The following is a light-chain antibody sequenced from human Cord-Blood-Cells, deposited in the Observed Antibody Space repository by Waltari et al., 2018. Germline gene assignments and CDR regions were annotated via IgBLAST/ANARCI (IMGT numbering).Light chain of an antibody. J-gene: IGKJ1*01. Sequence: DIQMTQPPSTLSASVGDRVTITCRASQSISSWLAWYQQKPGKDPKLLIYKASSLESGVPSRFSGSGSGTEFTLTISSLQPDDFATYYCQQYNSYWTFGQGTKVEIK. CDR1: QSISSW. CDR3: QQYNSYWT. CDR2: KAS. V-gene: IGKV1-5*03.